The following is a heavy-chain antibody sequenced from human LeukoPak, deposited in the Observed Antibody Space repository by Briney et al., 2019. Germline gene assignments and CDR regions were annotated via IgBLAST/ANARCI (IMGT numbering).Heavy chain of an antibody. D-gene: IGHD6-19*01. V-gene: IGHV3-23*01. CDR3: AKGIYSSGWSYFDY. J-gene: IGHJ4*01. Sequence: HPGGFLRLSCAASGFTFSNSAMSWVRQAPGKGLEWVSTLSGSGITTYYADSVKGRFTISRDNSKNTLYLQMSSLRAEDTAVYYCAKGIYSSGWSYFDYWGHGTLVTVSS. CDR1: GFTFSNSA. CDR2: LSGSGITT.